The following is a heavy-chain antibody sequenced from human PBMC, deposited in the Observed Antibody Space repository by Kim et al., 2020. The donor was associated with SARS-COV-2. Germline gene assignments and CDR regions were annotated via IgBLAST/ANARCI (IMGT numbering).Heavy chain of an antibody. Sequence: GGSLRLSCAASGFTVSSNYMSWVRQAPGKGLEWVSVIYSGGSTYYADSVKGRFTISRDNSKNTLYLQMNSLRAEDTAVYYSARDPGTEDYGGNQYYYYYGMDVWGQGTTVTLSS. D-gene: IGHD4-17*01. J-gene: IGHJ6*02. CDR3: ARDPGTEDYGGNQYYYYYGMDV. CDR2: IYSGGST. CDR1: GFTVSSNY. V-gene: IGHV3-53*01.